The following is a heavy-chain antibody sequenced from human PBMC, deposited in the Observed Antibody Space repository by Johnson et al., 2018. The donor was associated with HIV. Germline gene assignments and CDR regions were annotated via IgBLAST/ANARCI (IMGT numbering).Heavy chain of an antibody. CDR2: ITYDGTNK. CDR1: GFTFSNYA. V-gene: IGHV3-30*18. D-gene: IGHD2-21*01. CDR3: AKSIVVVLVGDNDDAFDM. J-gene: IGHJ3*02. Sequence: QVQLVESGGGVVQPGRSLRLSCTASGFTFSNYAIHWVRQAPGKGLEWVAGITYDGTNKYYADSVKGRFTLSRDNSKNTLDLQMNSLTSEDTGAYYCAKSIVVVLVGDNDDAFDMWGQGTMVTVSS.